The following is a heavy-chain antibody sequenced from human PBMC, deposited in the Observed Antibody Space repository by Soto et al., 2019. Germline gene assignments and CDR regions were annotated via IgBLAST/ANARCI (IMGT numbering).Heavy chain of an antibody. CDR3: ARVGVSGSTLRAPLDY. CDR1: GGTFSSYA. J-gene: IGHJ4*02. CDR2: TIPIFGTA. Sequence: QVQLVQSGAEVKKPGSSVKVSCKASGGTFSSYAISWVRQAPGQGLEWMGGTIPIFGTANYAQKFPGRVTITADEATRTAYMELSSLRSEDTAVYYCARVGVSGSTLRAPLDYWGQGTLVSVSS. D-gene: IGHD3-10*01. V-gene: IGHV1-69*01.